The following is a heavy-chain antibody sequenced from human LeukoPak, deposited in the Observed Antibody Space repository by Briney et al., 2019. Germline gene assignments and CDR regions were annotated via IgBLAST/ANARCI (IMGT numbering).Heavy chain of an antibody. CDR1: GFIFNNYG. CDR3: AKLGPFNYMDV. CDR2: ISNDGGGI. V-gene: IGHV3-23*01. Sequence: GGSLRLSCAASGFIFNNYGLIWVRQAPGKGLEWVSAISNDGGGITYADFVEGRFTISRDNSKNTLFLQMNSLRAEDTALYYCAKLGPFNYMDVWGKGTTVTVSS. D-gene: IGHD3-16*01. J-gene: IGHJ6*03.